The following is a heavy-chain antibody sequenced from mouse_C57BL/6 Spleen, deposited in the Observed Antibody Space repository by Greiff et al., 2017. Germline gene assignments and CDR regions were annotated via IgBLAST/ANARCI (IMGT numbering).Heavy chain of an antibody. V-gene: IGHV1-61*01. CDR3: AIGGTTVRD. CDR2: IYPSDSET. D-gene: IGHD1-1*01. CDR1: GYTFTSYW. J-gene: IGHJ2*01. Sequence: QVQLQQPGAELVRPGSSVKLSCKASGYTFTSYWMDWVKQRPGQGLEWIGNIYPSDSETHYNQKFKDKATLTVDKSSITAYMQLSSLTSEDSAVYYCAIGGTTVRDWGQGTTLTVSS.